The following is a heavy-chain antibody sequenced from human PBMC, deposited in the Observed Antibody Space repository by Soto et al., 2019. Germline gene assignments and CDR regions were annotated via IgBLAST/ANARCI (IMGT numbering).Heavy chain of an antibody. V-gene: IGHV6-1*01. CDR2: TYYSSKWYN. Sequence: SQTLSLTCAISGDSVSSNSAAWNWIRQSPSRDLEWLGRTYYSSKWYNDYAVSVKSRITINPDTSKNQLSLQLNSVNPEDTAVCYCARDLGPIVGATSSYCGMDVWGQGTTVTVSS. J-gene: IGHJ6*02. CDR1: GDSVSSNSAA. CDR3: ARDLGPIVGATSSYCGMDV. D-gene: IGHD1-26*01.